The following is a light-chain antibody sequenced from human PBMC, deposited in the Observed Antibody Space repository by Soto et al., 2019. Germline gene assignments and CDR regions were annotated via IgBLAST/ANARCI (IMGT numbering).Light chain of an antibody. Sequence: EIVFTQSPGTLSLSPGERATLSCRASQSVSSNYLAWYQQKPGQAPRLLIYGASSRATGIPDRFSGSGSGTDFTLTISRLEPEDFAVYYCQQRSNWLTFGGGTKVDIK. CDR2: GAS. CDR3: QQRSNWLT. CDR1: QSVSSNY. J-gene: IGKJ4*01. V-gene: IGKV3D-20*02.